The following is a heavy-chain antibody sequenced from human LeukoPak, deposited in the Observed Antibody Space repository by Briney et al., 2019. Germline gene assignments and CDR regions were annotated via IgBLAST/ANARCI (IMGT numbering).Heavy chain of an antibody. CDR2: INGDGGST. Sequence: ASVKVSCKASGYTFSSYYLHWVRQAPGRGLEWVGIINGDGGSTTYAQKIQGRVTMTRDMSTSTVYIEVSSLRSEDTAVYYCAGAYSGYGGYFDYWGQGTLVTVSS. CDR1: GYTFSSYY. J-gene: IGHJ4*02. V-gene: IGHV1-46*01. D-gene: IGHD5-12*01. CDR3: AGAYSGYGGYFDY.